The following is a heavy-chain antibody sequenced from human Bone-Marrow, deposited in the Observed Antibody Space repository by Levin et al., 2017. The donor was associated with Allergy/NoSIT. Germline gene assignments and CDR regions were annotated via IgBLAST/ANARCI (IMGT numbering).Heavy chain of an antibody. Sequence: ASVKVSCAASGFTFSSYAMSWVRQAPGKGLEWVSAISGSGGSTYYADSVKGRFTISRDNSKNTLYLQMNSLRAEDTAVYYCAKGGSSTSCYPEDYYDYGMDVWGQGTTVTVSS. CDR2: ISGSGGST. CDR3: AKGGSSTSCYPEDYYDYGMDV. V-gene: IGHV3-23*01. J-gene: IGHJ6*02. CDR1: GFTFSSYA. D-gene: IGHD2-2*01.